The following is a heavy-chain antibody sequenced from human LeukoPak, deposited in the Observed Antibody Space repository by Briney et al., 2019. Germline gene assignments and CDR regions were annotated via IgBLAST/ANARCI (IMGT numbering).Heavy chain of an antibody. CDR1: GYTFTSYG. D-gene: IGHD2-2*01. CDR2: ISAYNGDT. V-gene: IGHV1-18*01. J-gene: IGHJ6*02. CDR3: AREVASFYDVTAAGYGLDV. Sequence: ASVKVSCKASGYTFTSYGISWVGQAPGQGLEWMGWISAYNGDTNYAQKLQGRVTMTTDTSTSTAYMELRSLTSDDTAVYYCAREVASFYDVTAAGYGLDVWGQGTTVTVSS.